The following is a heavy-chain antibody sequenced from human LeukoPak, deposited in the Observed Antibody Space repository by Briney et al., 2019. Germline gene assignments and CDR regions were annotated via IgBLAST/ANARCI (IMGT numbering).Heavy chain of an antibody. CDR3: ARAAITMVRGNDY. V-gene: IGHV4-34*01. D-gene: IGHD3-10*01. Sequence: SETLSLTCAVYGGSFSGYYWSWIRQPPGKGLEWIGEINHSGSTNYNPSLKSRVTISVDTSKNQFSLKLSSVTAADTAVYYRARAAITMVRGNDYWGQGTLVTVSS. CDR1: GGSFSGYY. CDR2: INHSGST. J-gene: IGHJ4*02.